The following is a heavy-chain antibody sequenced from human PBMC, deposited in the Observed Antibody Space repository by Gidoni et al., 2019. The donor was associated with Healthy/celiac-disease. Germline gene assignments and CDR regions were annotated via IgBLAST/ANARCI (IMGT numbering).Heavy chain of an antibody. CDR1: GGSFSGYY. CDR3: ARGQRYYYYYMDV. J-gene: IGHJ6*03. CDR2: INHSGST. Sequence: QVQLQQWGAGLLKPSATLSLTCAVSGGSFSGYYWSWIRQPPGKGLEWIGEINHSGSTNYNPSLKSRVTISVDTSKNQFSLKLSSVTAADTAVYYCARGQRYYYYYMDVWGKGTTVTVSS. V-gene: IGHV4-34*01.